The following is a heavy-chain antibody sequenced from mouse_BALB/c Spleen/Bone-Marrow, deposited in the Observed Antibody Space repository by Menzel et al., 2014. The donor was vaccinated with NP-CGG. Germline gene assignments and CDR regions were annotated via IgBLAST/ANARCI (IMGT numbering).Heavy chain of an antibody. Sequence: EVKLVESGGGLVQPGGSLRLSCATSGFTFTDYYMSWVRQPPGKALEWLGFIRNKANGYTTEYSASVKGRFTISRDNSQSILYLQMNTLRAEDSATYYCARDRGLTYSDYWGQGTTLTVSS. D-gene: IGHD2-4*01. CDR2: IRNKANGYTT. CDR3: ARDRGLTYSDY. CDR1: GFTFTDYY. V-gene: IGHV7-3*02. J-gene: IGHJ2*01.